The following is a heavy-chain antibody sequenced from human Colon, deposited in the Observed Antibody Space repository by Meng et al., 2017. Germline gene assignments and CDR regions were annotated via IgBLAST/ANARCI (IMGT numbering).Heavy chain of an antibody. CDR1: GFTFSNAY. Sequence: GGSLRLSCAASGFTFSNAYMSWVRQAPGKGLEWVGRIKIKTDGGTTDYAAPVTGRFSISRDDSKNTLYLQMNSLKTEDTAVYYCTTDGRYGGTLDYWGQGTLVTVSS. CDR3: TTDGRYGGTLDY. V-gene: IGHV3-15*01. J-gene: IGHJ4*02. D-gene: IGHD4-23*01. CDR2: IKIKTDGGTT.